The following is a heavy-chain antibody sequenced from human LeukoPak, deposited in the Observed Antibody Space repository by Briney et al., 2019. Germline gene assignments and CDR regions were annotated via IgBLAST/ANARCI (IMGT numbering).Heavy chain of an antibody. CDR3: ARPHHTAMVKGQYMDV. D-gene: IGHD5-18*01. J-gene: IGHJ6*03. CDR2: ISSSSTI. V-gene: IGHV3-48*01. Sequence: GSLRLSCAASGFTFSSYGMNWVRQAPGKGLEGVSYISSSSTIYYADSVKGRFTISRDNAKNSLYLQMNSLRAEDTAVYYCARPHHTAMVKGQYMDVWGKGTTVTVSS. CDR1: GFTFSSYG.